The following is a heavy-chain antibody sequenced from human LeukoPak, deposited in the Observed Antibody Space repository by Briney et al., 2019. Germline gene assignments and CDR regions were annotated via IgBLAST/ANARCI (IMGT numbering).Heavy chain of an antibody. J-gene: IGHJ6*03. CDR1: GFSFDNAW. D-gene: IGHD3-22*01. V-gene: IGHV3-15*01. CDR3: TTDYYDSGSDMDV. CDR2: IKRKSEGGIT. Sequence: GGSLRLSCAASGFSFDNAWMSWVRQAPGKGLEWVGRIKRKSEGGITQYAAPVKDRFTISRDDSENTPYLQMNSLKIEDTAVYYCTTDYYDSGSDMDVWGKGTTVTVSS.